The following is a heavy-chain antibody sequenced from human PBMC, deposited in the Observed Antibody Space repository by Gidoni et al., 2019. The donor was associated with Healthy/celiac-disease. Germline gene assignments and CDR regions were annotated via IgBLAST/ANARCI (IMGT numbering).Heavy chain of an antibody. Sequence: EVHLVDSGGGLVQPGGSLSLSCQASAFTFSSNYMGWVRQAPGKGLGGVSVIYSGGSTYYADSVKGRFNISRDNSKNTLDLQMNSLRAEDTGVDYCARAGGDCSSTSCHMIDYWGQGTLVTVSS. CDR3: ARAGGDCSSTSCHMIDY. J-gene: IGHJ4*02. CDR1: AFTFSSNY. CDR2: IYSGGST. D-gene: IGHD2-2*01. V-gene: IGHV3-66*02.